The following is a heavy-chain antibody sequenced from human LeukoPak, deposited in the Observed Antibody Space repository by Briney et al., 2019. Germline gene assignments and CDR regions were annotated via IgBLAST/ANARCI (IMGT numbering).Heavy chain of an antibody. Sequence: SETLSLTCTVSGGSISISSDYWGWIRQPPGNGLEGFGCIYYSGSTYYNPSLKSRVTRSLDTSKIHFYLKLSSVPAPDTAVYYCARHSYGNGMFDYWGRGTMATDSS. J-gene: IGHJ4*02. CDR2: IYYSGST. D-gene: IGHD5-18*01. CDR1: GGSISISSDY. V-gene: IGHV4-39*07. CDR3: ARHSYGNGMFDY.